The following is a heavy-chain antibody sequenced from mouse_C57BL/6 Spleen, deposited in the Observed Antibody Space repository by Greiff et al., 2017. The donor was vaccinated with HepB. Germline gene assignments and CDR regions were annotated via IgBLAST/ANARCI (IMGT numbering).Heavy chain of an antibody. Sequence: EVQVVESGGGLVQPGGSLKLSCAASGFTFSDYYMYWVRQTPEKRLEWVAYISNGGGSTYYPDTVKGRFTISRDNAKNTLYLQMSRLKSEDTAMYYCARTFITTGGYFDVWGTGTTVTVSS. D-gene: IGHD1-1*01. CDR2: ISNGGGST. CDR1: GFTFSDYY. J-gene: IGHJ1*03. V-gene: IGHV5-12*01. CDR3: ARTFITTGGYFDV.